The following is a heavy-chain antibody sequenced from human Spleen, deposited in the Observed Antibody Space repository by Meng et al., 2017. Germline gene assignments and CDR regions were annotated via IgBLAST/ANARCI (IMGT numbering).Heavy chain of an antibody. CDR2: IIPIFGTA. Sequence: SVKVSCKASGGIFGRYTVTWVRQAPGQGLEWMGVIIPIFGTANYAQKFQGRVTITADESTSTAYMELSSLRSEDTAVYYCARGYGGWLQSLDHYYYYGMDVWGQGTTVTVSS. D-gene: IGHD5-24*01. CDR3: ARGYGGWLQSLDHYYYYGMDV. CDR1: GGIFGRYT. V-gene: IGHV1-69*13. J-gene: IGHJ6*02.